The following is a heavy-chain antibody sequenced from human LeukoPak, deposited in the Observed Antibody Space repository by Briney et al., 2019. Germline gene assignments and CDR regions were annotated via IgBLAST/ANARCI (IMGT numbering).Heavy chain of an antibody. CDR3: ARVTGSIDY. J-gene: IGHJ4*02. CDR1: GYTFTSYD. CDR2: TNPKSGNT. D-gene: IGHD1-26*01. V-gene: IGHV1-8*01. Sequence: GASVKVSCKASGYTFTSYDINWVRQAPGQGLEWMGWTNPKSGNTGYAQKFQGRVTMTRDTSIRTAYMELSSLRSEDTAVYYCARVTGSIDYWGQGTLVTVSS.